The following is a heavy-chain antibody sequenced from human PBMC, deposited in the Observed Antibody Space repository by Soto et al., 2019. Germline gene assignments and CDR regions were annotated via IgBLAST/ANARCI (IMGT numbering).Heavy chain of an antibody. CDR2: ISYDGSNK. CDR1: GFTFSSYA. Sequence: GSLRLSCGASGFTFSSYAMHWVRQAPGKGLEWVAVISYDGSNKYYADSVKGRFTISRDNSKNTLYLQMNSLRAEDTAVYYCARDGTAVGWFDPWGQGTLVTVSS. V-gene: IGHV3-30-3*01. CDR3: ARDGTAVGWFDP. D-gene: IGHD1-26*01. J-gene: IGHJ5*02.